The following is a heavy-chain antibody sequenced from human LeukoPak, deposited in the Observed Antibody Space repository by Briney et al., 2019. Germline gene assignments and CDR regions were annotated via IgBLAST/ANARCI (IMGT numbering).Heavy chain of an antibody. D-gene: IGHD3-10*01. CDR2: ISGYNGNT. CDR3: ARSLTIREGDAFDI. Sequence: ASVKVSCTASGYTFTTYGITWVRQAPGQGLEWMGWISGYNGNTNFARKLQGRVTMTTDTSTSTAYMELRSLRSDDTAVYYCARSLTIREGDAFDIWGQGTMVTVSS. J-gene: IGHJ3*02. CDR1: GYTFTTYG. V-gene: IGHV1-18*01.